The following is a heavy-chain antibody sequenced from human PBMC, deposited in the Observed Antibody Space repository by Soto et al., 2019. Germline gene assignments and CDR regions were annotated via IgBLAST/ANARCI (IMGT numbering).Heavy chain of an antibody. CDR1: GFTFSRHG. J-gene: IGHJ4*02. Sequence: EVELLESGGGLAQPGGSLRLSCEASGFTFSRHGMNWVRQAPGKGLEWVADITASGSTTHYADSVKGRFTISRDQSKNTGNLTRNRLTVGDTAVYSGAKEVDTTFPPSDHWGKGTL. V-gene: IGHV3-23*01. CDR2: ITASGSTT. CDR3: AKEVDTTFPPSDH.